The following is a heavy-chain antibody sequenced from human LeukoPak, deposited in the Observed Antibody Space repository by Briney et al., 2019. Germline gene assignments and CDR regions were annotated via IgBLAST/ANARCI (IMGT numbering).Heavy chain of an antibody. CDR2: ISSSSSYI. J-gene: IGHJ4*02. D-gene: IGHD6-6*01. Sequence: GGSPRLSCAASGFTFSSYSMNWVRQAPGKGLEWVSSISSSSSYIYYADSVKGQFTISRDNAKNSLYLQMNSLRAEDTAVYYCARDPSFYSSSSVGYWGQGTLVTVSS. CDR3: ARDPSFYSSSSVGY. CDR1: GFTFSSYS. V-gene: IGHV3-21*01.